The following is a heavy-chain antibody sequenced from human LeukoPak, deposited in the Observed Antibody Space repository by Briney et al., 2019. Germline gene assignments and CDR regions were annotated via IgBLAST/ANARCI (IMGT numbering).Heavy chain of an antibody. CDR1: GGSISSYY. Sequence: SETLSLTCTVSGGSISSYYWSWIRQPPGKGLEWIGYIYYSGSTNYNPSLKSRVTISVDTSKNQLSLKLSSVTAADMAVYYCARGGTYYYDSSGYYVGSFDYWGQGTLVTVSS. CDR2: IYYSGST. D-gene: IGHD3-22*01. J-gene: IGHJ4*02. V-gene: IGHV4-59*01. CDR3: ARGGTYYYDSSGYYVGSFDY.